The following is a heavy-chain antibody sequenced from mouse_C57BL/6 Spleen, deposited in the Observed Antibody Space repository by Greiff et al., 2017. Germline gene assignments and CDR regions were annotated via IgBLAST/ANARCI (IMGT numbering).Heavy chain of an antibody. CDR2: IYPGDGDT. Sequence: VQRVESGAELVKPGASVKISCKASGYAFSSYWMNWVKQRPGKGLEWIGQIYPGDGDTNYNGKFKGKATLTADKSSSTAYMQLSSLTSEDSAVYFCARLGVYYGRAMDYWGQGTSVTVSS. J-gene: IGHJ4*01. V-gene: IGHV1-80*01. CDR1: GYAFSSYW. D-gene: IGHD2-1*01. CDR3: ARLGVYYGRAMDY.